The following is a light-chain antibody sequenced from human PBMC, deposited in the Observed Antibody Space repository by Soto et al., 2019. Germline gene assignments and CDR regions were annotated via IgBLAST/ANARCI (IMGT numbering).Light chain of an antibody. CDR1: QTINSW. J-gene: IGKJ1*01. Sequence: DIQMTQSPSTLSASVGDRVTITCRASQTINSWLAWYQQKPGRAPKLLISKASNLESGVPLRFSGSRSGTEFSLTIRSLQPDDFATYFWQQYYRPAWTFGQGTKVEMK. V-gene: IGKV1-5*03. CDR3: QQYYRPAWT. CDR2: KAS.